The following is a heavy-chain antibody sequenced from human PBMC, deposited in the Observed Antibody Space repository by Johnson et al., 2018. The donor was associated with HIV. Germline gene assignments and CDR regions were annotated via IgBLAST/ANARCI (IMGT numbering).Heavy chain of an antibody. CDR3: TKGKIGGGSYSAPDAFDM. CDR1: GFSFSSYG. D-gene: IGHD1-26*01. J-gene: IGHJ3*02. V-gene: IGHV3-23*04. Sequence: VQLVESGGRLVQPGGSLRLSCAASGFSFSSYGMNWVRQAPGKGLEWVSGISGSGGSTYYADSVKGRFTIYRDNSKDTLYLRMNSLRAEDTAVYYCTKGKIGGGSYSAPDAFDMWGQGTMVTVAS. CDR2: ISGSGGST.